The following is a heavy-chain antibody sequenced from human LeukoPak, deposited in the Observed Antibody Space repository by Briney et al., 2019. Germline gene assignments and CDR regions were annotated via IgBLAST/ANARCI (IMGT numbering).Heavy chain of an antibody. V-gene: IGHV4-38-2*02. CDR3: ARELLGAPDY. D-gene: IGHD1-26*01. J-gene: IGHJ4*02. CDR2: IYHSGST. CDR1: GGSISSYY. Sequence: SETLSLTCTVSGGSISSYYWGWIRQPPGKGLEWIGSIYHSGSTYYNPSLKSRVTISVDTSKNQFSLKLSSVTAADTAVYYCARELLGAPDYWGQGTLVTVSS.